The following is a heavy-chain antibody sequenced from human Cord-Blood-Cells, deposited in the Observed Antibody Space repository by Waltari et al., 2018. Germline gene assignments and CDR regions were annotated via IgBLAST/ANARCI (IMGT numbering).Heavy chain of an antibody. CDR2: IYYSGST. CDR3: ARHQSSWDFDY. J-gene: IGHJ4*02. V-gene: IGHV4-39*07. Sequence: QLQLQESGPGLVKPSETLSLTCTVPGGPIRSSSYSWGWIRQPPGKGLEWIGSIYYSGSTYYNPSLKSRVTISVDTSKNQFSLKLSSVTAADTAVYYCARHQSSWDFDYWGQGTLVTVSS. D-gene: IGHD6-13*01. CDR1: GGPIRSSSYS.